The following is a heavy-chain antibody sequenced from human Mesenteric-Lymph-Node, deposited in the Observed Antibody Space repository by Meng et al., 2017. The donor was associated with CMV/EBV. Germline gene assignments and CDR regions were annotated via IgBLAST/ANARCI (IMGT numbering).Heavy chain of an antibody. J-gene: IGHJ4*02. CDR1: GFTVSSNY. D-gene: IGHD1-14*01. CDR3: ARYNPMGY. CDR2: IYSGGST. Sequence: GESLKISCAASGFTVSSNYMSWVRQAPGKGLEWVSVIYSGGSTYYADSVKGRFTISRDNAKNTLYLQMNSLRAEDTAVYYCARYNPMGYWGQGTLVTVSS. V-gene: IGHV3-66*01.